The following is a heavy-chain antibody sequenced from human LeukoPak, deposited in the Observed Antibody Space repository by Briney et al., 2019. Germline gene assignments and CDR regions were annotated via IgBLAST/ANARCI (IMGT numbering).Heavy chain of an antibody. CDR1: GFTFSSYS. D-gene: IGHD6-19*01. J-gene: IGHJ4*02. Sequence: PGGSLRLSCAASGFTFSSYSMNWVRQAPGKGLEWVSYISSSSSTIYYADSVKGRFTISRDNAKNSLYLQMNSLRAEDTAAYYCARDLAVAGPDYWGQGTLVTVSS. V-gene: IGHV3-48*01. CDR3: ARDLAVAGPDY. CDR2: ISSSSSTI.